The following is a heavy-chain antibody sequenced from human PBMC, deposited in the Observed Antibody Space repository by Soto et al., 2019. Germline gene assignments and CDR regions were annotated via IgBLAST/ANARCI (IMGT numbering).Heavy chain of an antibody. V-gene: IGHV3-23*01. CDR2: ISGSGSTI. CDR1: GFTFSSYA. J-gene: IGHJ4*02. CDR3: AKVFYYYDSSGYYYFDY. D-gene: IGHD3-22*01. Sequence: GGSLRLSYAASGFTFSSYAVSCVRQAPGKGPEWISSISGSGSTIYYAYSVKGRFTISRDNSKNTLYLQMSSLRAEDTAVYYCAKVFYYYDSSGYYYFDYWGQGAMVSVSS.